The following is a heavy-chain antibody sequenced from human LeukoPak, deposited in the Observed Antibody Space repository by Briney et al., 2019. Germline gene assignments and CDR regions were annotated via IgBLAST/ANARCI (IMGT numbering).Heavy chain of an antibody. V-gene: IGHV4-59*08. D-gene: IGHD2-8*01. J-gene: IGHJ4*02. CDR3: ARHLTGYCTNGVCHGGLDY. CDR2: TYYSGST. CDR1: GGSISTYY. Sequence: SGTRSLTGPASGGSISTYYWSWIRQPSGKGLEWMGSTYYSGSTNYNPSLKSRVTISVDTSKNQFSLKLSSVTAADTAVYYCARHLTGYCTNGVCHGGLDYWGQGTLVTVSS.